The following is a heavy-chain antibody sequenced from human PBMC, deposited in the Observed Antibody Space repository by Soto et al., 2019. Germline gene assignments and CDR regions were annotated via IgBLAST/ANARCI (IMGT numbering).Heavy chain of an antibody. J-gene: IGHJ6*02. CDR2: IIPIFGTA. CDR3: ARDLQSGNYYGMDV. V-gene: IGHV1-69*06. CDR1: GGTFSSYA. Sequence: SVKVSCKASGGTFSSYAISWVRQAPGQGLEWMGGIIPIFGTANYAQKFQGRVTITADKSTSTAYMELSSLRSEDTAVYYCARDLQSGNYYGMDVWGHGTTVTVSS. D-gene: IGHD4-4*01.